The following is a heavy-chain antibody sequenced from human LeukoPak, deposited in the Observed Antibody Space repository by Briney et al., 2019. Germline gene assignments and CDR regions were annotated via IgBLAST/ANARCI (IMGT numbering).Heavy chain of an antibody. CDR2: ISSSGSTV. Sequence: PGGSLRLSCAPSGFTFRSYEMIWLRQAPGKGLEWVSYISSSGSTVYYADSVKGRFNISRDNAKNSLYLQMNSLRAEDTGVYYCARETASYDYWGQGTLVTVSS. V-gene: IGHV3-48*03. D-gene: IGHD2-21*02. J-gene: IGHJ4*02. CDR3: ARETASYDY. CDR1: GFTFRSYE.